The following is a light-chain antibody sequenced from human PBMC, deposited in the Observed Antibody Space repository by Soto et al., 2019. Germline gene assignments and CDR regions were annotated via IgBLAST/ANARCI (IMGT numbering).Light chain of an antibody. CDR1: QSVHNDY. Sequence: EIVLTQSPGTLSLSQGDRATLSCRASQSVHNDYLAWYQQKLGQAPRLVISVASNRATGISDRFSGGGSGTDFILTISRLEPEASAVYYCLQYGALPLTFGGGTKVEI. J-gene: IGKJ4*01. V-gene: IGKV3-20*01. CDR2: VAS. CDR3: LQYGALPLT.